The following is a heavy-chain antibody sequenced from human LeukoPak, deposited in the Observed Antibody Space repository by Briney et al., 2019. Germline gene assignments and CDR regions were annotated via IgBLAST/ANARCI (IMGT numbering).Heavy chain of an antibody. CDR1: GFTFSTFA. CDR3: AKDRLRFDY. CDR2: ISGSGSST. D-gene: IGHD4-17*01. V-gene: IGHV3-23*01. Sequence: GGSLRLSCTASGFTFSTFAMSWVRQAPGKGLEWVSTISGSGSSTYYADSVKGRFTVSRGNSKNTLYLQMSSLSTEDTAVYYCAKDRLRFDYWGQGTLVTVSS. J-gene: IGHJ4*02.